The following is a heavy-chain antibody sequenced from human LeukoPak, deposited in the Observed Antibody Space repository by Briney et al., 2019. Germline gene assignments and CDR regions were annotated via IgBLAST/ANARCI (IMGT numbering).Heavy chain of an antibody. CDR3: ARRRYCNSTSCYEGAFDI. J-gene: IGHJ3*02. CDR1: AFSFTTYW. CDR2: IYPGDSGT. Sequence: GDSLKISCKGSAFSFTTYWIAWVRQVPGKGLEWMAIIYPGDSGTRYSPSFQGQVTISADKSISTAYLQWSSLKASDTAIYYCARRRYCNSTSCYEGAFDIWGQGTMVTVSS. D-gene: IGHD2-2*01. V-gene: IGHV5-51*01.